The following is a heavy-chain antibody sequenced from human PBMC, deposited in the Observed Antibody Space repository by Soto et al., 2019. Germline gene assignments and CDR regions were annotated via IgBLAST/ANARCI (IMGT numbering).Heavy chain of an antibody. Sequence: SETLSLTYTVTGGSMTSGDQYWTWIRHPPGEGLEWFGYINHRGSLYYNPSLKSRVSMSVDTSKNQFSLNLSSVTAADTAVYYCARELPQRQGRNMDVWGQGTTVTVS. J-gene: IGHJ6*02. CDR3: ARELPQRQGRNMDV. D-gene: IGHD1-1*01. CDR2: INHRGSL. V-gene: IGHV4-31*03. CDR1: GGSMTSGDQY.